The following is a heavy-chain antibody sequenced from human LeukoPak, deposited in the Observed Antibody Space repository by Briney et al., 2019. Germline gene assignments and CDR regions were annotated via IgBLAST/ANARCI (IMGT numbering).Heavy chain of an antibody. J-gene: IGHJ4*02. Sequence: SETLSLTCTVSGGSISSYYWSWIRQPPGKGLEWIGYIYYSGSTNYNPSLKSRVTISVDTSKNQFSLKLSSVTAADTAVYYCARESVYCSSTSCKYYFDYWGQGTLVTVSS. D-gene: IGHD2-2*01. V-gene: IGHV4-59*01. CDR3: ARESVYCSSTSCKYYFDY. CDR2: IYYSGST. CDR1: GGSISSYY.